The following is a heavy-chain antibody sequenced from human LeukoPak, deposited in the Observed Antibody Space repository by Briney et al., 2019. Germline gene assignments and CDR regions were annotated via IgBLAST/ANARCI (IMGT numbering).Heavy chain of an antibody. CDR1: GFTVSGNY. V-gene: IGHV3-66*01. D-gene: IGHD6-13*01. CDR2: IYSGGST. Sequence: GGSLRLSCAASGFTVSGNYMSWVRLAPGKALELVSVIYSGGSTYYADSVKGRFTISRDNAKNSLYLQMDSLRAEDTAVYYCARVIISRWSFYYGMEVWGQGTTVTVS. CDR3: ARVIISRWSFYYGMEV. J-gene: IGHJ6*02.